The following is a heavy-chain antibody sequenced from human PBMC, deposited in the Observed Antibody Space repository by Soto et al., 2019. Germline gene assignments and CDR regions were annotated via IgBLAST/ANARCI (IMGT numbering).Heavy chain of an antibody. CDR3: ARDRTLTEGHYGMDV. CDR1: GYTFTSYG. CDR2: ISAYNGNT. D-gene: IGHD1-1*01. J-gene: IGHJ6*02. Sequence: QVQLVQSGAEVKKPGASVKVSCKASGYTFTSYGISWVRQAPGQGLEWMGWISAYNGNTNYAQKLQGRVTMTPDPSTSTAYMELRSLRSDDTAVYYCARDRTLTEGHYGMDVWGQGTTVTVSS. V-gene: IGHV1-18*01.